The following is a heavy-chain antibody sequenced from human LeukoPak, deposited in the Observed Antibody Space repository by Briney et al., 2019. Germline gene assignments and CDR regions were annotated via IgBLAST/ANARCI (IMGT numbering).Heavy chain of an antibody. V-gene: IGHV3-64D*06. D-gene: IGHD2-2*01. Sequence: PGGSLRLACAASGFTFSNYAMNWVRQAPGKGLEYVSAISYNGGSTYYADSVKGRFTISRDNSKNTLYLQMSSLRAEDTAVYYCVRGRFCSTASCYDAFDIWGQGTMVTVSS. CDR2: ISYNGGST. CDR3: VRGRFCSTASCYDAFDI. CDR1: GFTFSNYA. J-gene: IGHJ3*02.